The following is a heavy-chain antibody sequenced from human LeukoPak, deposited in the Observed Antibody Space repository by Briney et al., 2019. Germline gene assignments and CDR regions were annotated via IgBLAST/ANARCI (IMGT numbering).Heavy chain of an antibody. CDR3: ARSGPVASYYYGMDV. D-gene: IGHD2-15*01. CDR2: TSSNGGST. V-gene: IGHV3-64*01. J-gene: IGHJ6*02. Sequence: GGSLRLSCAASGFTFSSYAMHWVRQAPGKGLEYVSATSSNGGSTYYANSVKGRFTISRDNSKNTLYLQMGSLRAEDMAVYYCARSGPVASYYYGMDVWGQGTTVTVSS. CDR1: GFTFSSYA.